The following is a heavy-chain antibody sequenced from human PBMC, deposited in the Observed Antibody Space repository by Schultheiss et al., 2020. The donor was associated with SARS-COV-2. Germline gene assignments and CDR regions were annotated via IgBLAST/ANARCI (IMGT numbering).Heavy chain of an antibody. CDR3: ARDGHFNWNDEGNAFDI. J-gene: IGHJ3*02. CDR1: GYSISSSNW. Sequence: SETLSLTCAVSGYSISSSNWWGWIRQPPGKGLEWIGYIYYSGSTYYNPSLKSRVTMSVDTSKNQFSLKLSSVTAVDTAVYYCARDGHFNWNDEGNAFDIWGQGTMVTVSS. CDR2: IYYSGST. V-gene: IGHV4-28*03. D-gene: IGHD1-20*01.